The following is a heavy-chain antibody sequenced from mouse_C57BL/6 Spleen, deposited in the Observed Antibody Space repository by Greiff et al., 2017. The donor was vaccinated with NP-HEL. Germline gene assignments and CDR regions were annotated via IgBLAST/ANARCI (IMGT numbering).Heavy chain of an antibody. CDR1: GYTFTSYW. CDR3: ARRGQLRLGDY. Sequence: VQLQQPGAELVKPGASVKLSCKASGYTFTSYWMHWVKQRPGQGLEWIGMIHPNSGSANYNEKFKSKATLTVDKSSSTAYMQLSSLTSEDSAVYYCARRGQLRLGDYWGQGTTLTVSS. V-gene: IGHV1-64*01. D-gene: IGHD3-2*02. CDR2: IHPNSGSA. J-gene: IGHJ2*01.